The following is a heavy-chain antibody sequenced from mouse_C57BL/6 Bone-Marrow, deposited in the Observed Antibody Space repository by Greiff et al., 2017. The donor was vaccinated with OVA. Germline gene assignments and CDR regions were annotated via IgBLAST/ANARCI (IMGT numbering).Heavy chain of an antibody. J-gene: IGHJ3*01. D-gene: IGHD1-1*02. V-gene: IGHV1-74*01. CDR2: IHPSDSDT. CDR3: AIRGGPFAY. CDR1: GYTFTSYW. Sequence: QVHVKQSGAELVKPGASVKVSCKASGYTFTSYWMHWVKQRPGQGLEWIGRIHPSDSDTNYNQKFKGKATLTVDKSSSTAYMQLSSLTSEDSAVYYCAIRGGPFAYWGQGTLVTVSA.